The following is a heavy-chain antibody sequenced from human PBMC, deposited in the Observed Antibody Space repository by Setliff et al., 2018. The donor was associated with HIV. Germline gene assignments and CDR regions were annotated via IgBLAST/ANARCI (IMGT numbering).Heavy chain of an antibody. CDR2: FIPTYDTT. V-gene: IGHV1-69*15. D-gene: IGHD1-26*01. Sequence: KVSCKASGDTFSKHAVSWVRQAPGQGLEWMGSFIPTYDTTSYAREFQGRLTITADESASTVYMDLSRLTSDDTAIFFCAKNKLGGAFDMWGQGTMVTVSS. J-gene: IGHJ3*02. CDR3: AKNKLGGAFDM. CDR1: GDTFSKHA.